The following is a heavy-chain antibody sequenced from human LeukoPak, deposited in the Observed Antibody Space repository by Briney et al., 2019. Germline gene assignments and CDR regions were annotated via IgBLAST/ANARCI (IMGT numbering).Heavy chain of an antibody. D-gene: IGHD3-22*01. V-gene: IGHV3-23*01. J-gene: IGHJ4*02. CDR1: GFTFINHA. Sequence: GGSLRLSCAASGFTFINHAMSWVRQAPGKGLEWVSAISGSGSSTYYADSVKGRFTISRDNAKNSLYLQMNSLRAEDTVVYYCARDKGDYHTSGSLFVFGGQGTLVTVSS. CDR3: ARDKGDYHTSGSLFVF. CDR2: ISGSGSST.